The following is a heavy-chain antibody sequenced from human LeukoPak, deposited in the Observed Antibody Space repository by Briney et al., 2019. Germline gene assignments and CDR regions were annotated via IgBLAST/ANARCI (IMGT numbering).Heavy chain of an antibody. CDR1: GYTFTSYD. V-gene: IGHV1-18*01. D-gene: IGHD3-10*01. CDR2: ISAYNGNT. Sequence: ASVKVSCKASGYTFTSYDISWVRQAPGQGLEWMGWISAYNGNTNYAQKLQGRVTMTTDTSTSTAYMELRSLRSDDTAVYYCARDLITMVRGVISPQGADYWGQGTLVTVSS. J-gene: IGHJ4*02. CDR3: ARDLITMVRGVISPQGADY.